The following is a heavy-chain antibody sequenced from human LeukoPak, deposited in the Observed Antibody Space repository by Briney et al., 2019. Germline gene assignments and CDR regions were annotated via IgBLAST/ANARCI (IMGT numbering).Heavy chain of an antibody. CDR1: GFTFSSYE. Sequence: GGSLRLSCAASGFTFSSYEMNWVRQAPGKGLEWVSYISSSGSTIYYADSVKGRFTISRDNAKNSLYLQMNSLRAEDTAVYYCARDTPSLYGGNEGDAFDIWGQGTMVTVSS. J-gene: IGHJ3*02. V-gene: IGHV3-48*03. D-gene: IGHD4-23*01. CDR2: ISSSGSTI. CDR3: ARDTPSLYGGNEGDAFDI.